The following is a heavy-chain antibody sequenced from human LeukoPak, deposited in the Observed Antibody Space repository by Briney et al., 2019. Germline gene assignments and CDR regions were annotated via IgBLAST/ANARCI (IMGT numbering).Heavy chain of an antibody. Sequence: SETLSLTCTVSGGSVSGGNYYWSWIRQPPGEGLEWIGYIYSSGGTKYNPSLKSRVTISVDTSKNQFSLNLYSVTPADTAVYYCAKSGGGTDVWGQGTPITVSS. D-gene: IGHD3-16*01. J-gene: IGHJ6*02. V-gene: IGHV4-61*01. CDR2: IYSSGGT. CDR3: AKSGGGTDV. CDR1: GGSVSGGNYY.